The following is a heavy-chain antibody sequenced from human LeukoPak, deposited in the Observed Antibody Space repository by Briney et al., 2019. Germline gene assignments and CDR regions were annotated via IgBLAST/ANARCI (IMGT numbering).Heavy chain of an antibody. D-gene: IGHD1-26*01. V-gene: IGHV3-64*01. J-gene: IGHJ4*02. CDR3: AREDEVGAFDY. Sequence: GGSLRLSCAASGFTFSSYAMHWVRQAPGKGLEYVSAISSNGGSTYYANSVKGRFTISRDNSKNTLYLQMGSLRAEDVAVYYCAREDEVGAFDYWGQGTLVTVSS. CDR2: ISSNGGST. CDR1: GFTFSSYA.